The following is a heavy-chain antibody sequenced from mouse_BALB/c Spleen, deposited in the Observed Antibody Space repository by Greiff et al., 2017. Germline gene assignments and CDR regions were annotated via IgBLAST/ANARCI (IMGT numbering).Heavy chain of an antibody. J-gene: IGHJ3*01. Sequence: QVQLQQPGAELVKPGASVKLSCKASGYTFTSYYMYWVKPRPGQGLEWIGGINPSNGGTNFNEKFKSKATLTVDKSSSTAYMQLSSLTSEDSAVYYCTREGGYQAWFAYWGQGTLVTVSA. D-gene: IGHD3-1*01. CDR1: GYTFTSYY. CDR2: INPSNGGT. V-gene: IGHV1S81*02. CDR3: TREGGYQAWFAY.